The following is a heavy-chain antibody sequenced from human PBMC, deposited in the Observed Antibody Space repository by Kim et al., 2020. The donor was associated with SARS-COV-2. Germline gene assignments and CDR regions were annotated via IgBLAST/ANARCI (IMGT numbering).Heavy chain of an antibody. V-gene: IGHV5-51*01. CDR1: GYSFTSYW. CDR3: AMAMAGSGWGY. D-gene: IGHD6-19*01. Sequence: GESLKISCRGSGYSFTSYWIGWVRQMPGKGLEWMGIIFPGNSDTRYSPSFRGLVTISADKSITTAYLQWSSLKASDTAMYYCAMAMAGSGWGYGGQGTLVTVSS. J-gene: IGHJ4*02. CDR2: IFPGNSDT.